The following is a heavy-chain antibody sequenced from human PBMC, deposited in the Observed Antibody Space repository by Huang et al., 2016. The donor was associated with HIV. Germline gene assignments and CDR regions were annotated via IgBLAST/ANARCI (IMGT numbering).Heavy chain of an antibody. CDR3: ATGPRGSGSFN. J-gene: IGHJ4*02. Sequence: QVQLVQSGAEVKKPGSSVKVSCKASGVTFSSYVSSWVRQAPGQGLEWMGWITPIFDKTNYAHKFQGRVTIIADESTRTAYMEMSSLRPEDTATYYCATGPRGSGSFNWGQGTLVIVSS. D-gene: IGHD1-26*01. CDR1: GVTFSSYV. V-gene: IGHV1-69*01. CDR2: ITPIFDKT.